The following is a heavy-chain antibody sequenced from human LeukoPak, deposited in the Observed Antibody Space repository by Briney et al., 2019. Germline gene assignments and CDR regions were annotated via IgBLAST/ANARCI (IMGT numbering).Heavy chain of an antibody. Sequence: PSETLSLTCTVSGASISSGGYYWNWLRQHPGKGLEWIGYIYYSGSTYYNPSLKSRITISVDTSKNQVSLKLSSVTAADTAVYYCARNLDILSGYYYFNYWGQGTLVTVSS. CDR1: GASISSGGYY. CDR2: IYYSGST. CDR3: ARNLDILSGYYYFNY. J-gene: IGHJ4*02. D-gene: IGHD3-9*01. V-gene: IGHV4-31*03.